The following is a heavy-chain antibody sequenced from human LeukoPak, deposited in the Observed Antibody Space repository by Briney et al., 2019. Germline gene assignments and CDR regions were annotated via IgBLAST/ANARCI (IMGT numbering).Heavy chain of an antibody. CDR1: GFTFSSYA. CDR3: ARGGQVVRDAFDI. J-gene: IGHJ3*02. Sequence: GRSLRLSCAASGFTFSSYAMHWVRQAPGKGLEWVAVISYDGSNKYYADSVKGRFTISRDNSKNTLYLQMNSLRAEDTAVYYCARGGQVVRDAFDIWGQGTMVTVSS. V-gene: IGHV3-30-3*01. CDR2: ISYDGSNK. D-gene: IGHD2-15*01.